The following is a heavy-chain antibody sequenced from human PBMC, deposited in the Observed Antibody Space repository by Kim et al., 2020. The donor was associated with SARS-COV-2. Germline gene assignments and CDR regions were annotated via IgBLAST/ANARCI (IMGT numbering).Heavy chain of an antibody. V-gene: IGHV3-23*01. J-gene: IGHJ6*02. CDR3: AKDDIVPSYYDFWSGYLGSYYYGMDV. D-gene: IGHD3-3*01. CDR2: ISGSGGST. CDR1: GFTFSSYA. Sequence: GGSLRLSCAASGFTFSSYAMSWVRQAPGKGLEWVSAISGSGGSTYYADSVKGRFTISRDNSKNTLYLQMNSLRAEDTAVYYCAKDDIVPSYYDFWSGYLGSYYYGMDVWGQGTTVTVSS.